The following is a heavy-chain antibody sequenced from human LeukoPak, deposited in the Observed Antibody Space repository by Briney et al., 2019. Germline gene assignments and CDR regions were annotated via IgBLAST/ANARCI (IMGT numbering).Heavy chain of an antibody. CDR3: ARVGTSGWTSDY. CDR2: VTANSDNI. J-gene: IGHJ4*02. Sequence: GGSLRLSCAASGFTFSTSAMTWVRQAPGKGLEWLSVVTANSDNIYYADSVKGRFTVSRDNAKNSLDLQMNSLRVEDTAVYYCARVGTSGWTSDYWGQGTLVTVSS. V-gene: IGHV3-21*01. D-gene: IGHD6-19*01. CDR1: GFTFSTSA.